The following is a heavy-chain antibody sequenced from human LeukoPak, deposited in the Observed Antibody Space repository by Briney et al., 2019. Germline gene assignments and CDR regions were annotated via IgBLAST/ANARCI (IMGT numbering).Heavy chain of an antibody. V-gene: IGHV1-8*01. CDR3: ARISDHNWYFDL. D-gene: IGHD1-14*01. J-gene: IGHJ2*01. Sequence: ASVRVSCKASGYPFTTYDINWVRKATGQGLEWMGWMNPSSGYTGYSQKFQGRVTMTRNTSITTAYMELSSLRPVDTAVYYCARISDHNWYFDLWGRGTLVTVSS. CDR2: MNPSSGYT. CDR1: GYPFTTYD.